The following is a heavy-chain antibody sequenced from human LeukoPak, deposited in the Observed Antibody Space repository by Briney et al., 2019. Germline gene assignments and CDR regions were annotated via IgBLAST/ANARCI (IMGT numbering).Heavy chain of an antibody. CDR1: GLTFSRYN. CDR3: ASGTVGNYALDY. V-gene: IGHV3-21*01. J-gene: IGHJ4*02. Sequence: GGSLRLSCAASGLTFSRYNMNWDRQAPGKGLEWVSSIGTSSNNIYYTDSVKGRFTISRDNAKNSLYLQVDSLRVEDTAVYFCASGTVGNYALDYWGQGTLVTVSS. D-gene: IGHD1-7*01. CDR2: IGTSSNNI.